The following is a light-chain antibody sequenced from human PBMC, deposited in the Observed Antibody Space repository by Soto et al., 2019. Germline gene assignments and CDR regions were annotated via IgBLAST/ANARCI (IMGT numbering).Light chain of an antibody. J-gene: IGKJ1*01. V-gene: IGKV4-1*01. CDR2: WAS. Sequence: DIVMTQSPDSLAVSLGERATINCKSSQSVLSSSNNQNYLAWYQQKPGQPPKLLIYWASTRESGVPDRFSGSGSGTDFTHTISSLQAEDVAVYYCQQYYSNLWTFGQGTKVEI. CDR1: QSVLSSSNNQNY. CDR3: QQYYSNLWT.